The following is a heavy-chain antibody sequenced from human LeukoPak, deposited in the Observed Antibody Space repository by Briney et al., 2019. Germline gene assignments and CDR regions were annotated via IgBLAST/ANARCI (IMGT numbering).Heavy chain of an antibody. CDR2: IYTSGST. V-gene: IGHV4-4*07. Sequence: SETLSLTCTVSGGSISSYYWSWIRQPAGKGLEWIGRIYTSGSTNYNPSLKSRVTMSVDTSKNQFSLKLSSVTAADTAVYYCAKEGVIRGVIDYWGQGALVTVSS. CDR3: AKEGVIRGVIDY. J-gene: IGHJ4*02. D-gene: IGHD3-10*01. CDR1: GGSISSYY.